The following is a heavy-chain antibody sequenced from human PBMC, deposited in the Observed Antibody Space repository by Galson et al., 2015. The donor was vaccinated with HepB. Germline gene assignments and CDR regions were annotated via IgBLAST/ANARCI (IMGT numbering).Heavy chain of an antibody. J-gene: IGHJ3*02. D-gene: IGHD2-2*01. CDR3: ARLSILGYCSSTSCTGAFDI. Sequence: SLRLSCAASGFTFSSYWMHWVRQAPGKGLVWVSRINSDGSSTSYADSVKGRFTISRDNAKNTLYLQMNSLRAEDTAVYYCARLSILGYCSSTSCTGAFDIWGQGTMVTVSS. V-gene: IGHV3-74*01. CDR2: INSDGSST. CDR1: GFTFSSYW.